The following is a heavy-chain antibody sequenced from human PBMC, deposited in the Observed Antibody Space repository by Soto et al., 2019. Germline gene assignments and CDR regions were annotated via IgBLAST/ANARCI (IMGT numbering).Heavy chain of an antibody. CDR2: IYYSGST. Sequence: SETLSLTCAVYGGSFSGYYWSWIRQPPGKGLEWIGYIYYSGSTNYNPSLKSRVTISVDTSKNQFSLKLSSVTAADTAVYYCARLRPHSSGWPYYYYYMDVWGKGTTVTVSS. D-gene: IGHD6-19*01. J-gene: IGHJ6*03. V-gene: IGHV4-59*08. CDR3: ARLRPHSSGWPYYYYYMDV. CDR1: GGSFSGYY.